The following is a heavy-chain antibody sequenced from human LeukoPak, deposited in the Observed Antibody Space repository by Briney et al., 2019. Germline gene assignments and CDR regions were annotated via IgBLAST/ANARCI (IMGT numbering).Heavy chain of an antibody. CDR2: IYTSGST. J-gene: IGHJ4*02. D-gene: IGHD2-15*01. Sequence: SETLSLTCTVSGGSISSYYWSWIRQPAGKGLEWIGRIYTSGSTNYNPSLKIRVTISVDTSKNQFSLKLSSVTAADTAVYYCVGFTPQFSRGYWGQGTLVTVSS. CDR3: VGFTPQFSRGY. V-gene: IGHV4-4*07. CDR1: GGSISSYY.